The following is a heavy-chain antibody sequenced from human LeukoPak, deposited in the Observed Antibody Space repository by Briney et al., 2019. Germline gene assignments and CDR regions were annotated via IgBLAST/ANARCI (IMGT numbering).Heavy chain of an antibody. Sequence: ASVKVSCKASGYTFTSYGISWVRQAPGQGLEWMGWISAYNGNTNYAQKLQGRVTMTRDTSISTAYMELSRLRSDDTAVYYCARGLKVVPAALVYWGQGTLVTVSS. D-gene: IGHD2-2*01. CDR3: ARGLKVVPAALVY. J-gene: IGHJ4*02. CDR1: GYTFTSYG. V-gene: IGHV1-18*01. CDR2: ISAYNGNT.